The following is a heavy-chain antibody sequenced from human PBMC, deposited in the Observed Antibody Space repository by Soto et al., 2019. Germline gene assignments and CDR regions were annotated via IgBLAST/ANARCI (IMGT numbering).Heavy chain of an antibody. J-gene: IGHJ1*01. V-gene: IGHV3-30*18. CDR3: AKDSDPRRATSSCQH. Sequence: QVQLVESGGGVVQPGRSLRLSCAASGFTFSSYGMHWVRQAPGKGLEWVAVISYDGSNKYYADSVKGRFTISRDNSXXTLYLQMNSLRAEDTAVYYCAKDSDPRRATSSCQHWGQGTLVTVSS. D-gene: IGHD3-10*01. CDR2: ISYDGSNK. CDR1: GFTFSSYG.